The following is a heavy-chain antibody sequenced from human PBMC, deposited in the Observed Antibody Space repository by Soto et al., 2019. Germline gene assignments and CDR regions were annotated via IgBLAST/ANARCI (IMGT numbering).Heavy chain of an antibody. CDR3: ARVAPPADV. D-gene: IGHD2-15*01. CDR1: GCSISSSSYS. V-gene: IGHV4-39*01. J-gene: IGHJ6*02. Sequence: SKTLSLTCTVSGCSISSSSYSWGWSRQPPGKGLEWIGSIYYSGSTYYNPSLKSRVTISVDTSKNQFSLKLSSVTAADTAVYYCARVAPPADVWGQGTTVTVSS. CDR2: IYYSGST.